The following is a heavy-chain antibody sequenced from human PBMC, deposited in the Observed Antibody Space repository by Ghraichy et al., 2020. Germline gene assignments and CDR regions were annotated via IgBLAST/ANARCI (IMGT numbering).Heavy chain of an antibody. D-gene: IGHD7-27*01. Sequence: GGSLRLSCAASRFTFSASTMHWVRQASGKGLEWVGRIRSKADSYATVYAASVKGRFTISRDDSKNTAYLQMNSLKTEDTAVYFCTRSLNWGFDLWGQGTLFTVPP. V-gene: IGHV3-73*01. J-gene: IGHJ4*02. CDR3: TRSLNWGFDL. CDR1: RFTFSAST. CDR2: IRSKADSYAT.